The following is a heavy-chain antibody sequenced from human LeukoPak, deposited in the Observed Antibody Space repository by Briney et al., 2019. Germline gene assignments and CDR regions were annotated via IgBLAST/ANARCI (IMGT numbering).Heavy chain of an antibody. J-gene: IGHJ5*02. CDR3: ARGGYYGSGNDFRFDP. CDR1: GYSISSGYY. D-gene: IGHD3-10*01. CDR2: VFHSGIT. Sequence: SKTLSLTCSVSGYSISSGYYWGWIRQPPGKGLEWIGSVFHSGITYYKPSLKSRVTISVDTSKNQFSLKLNSVTAADTAVYYCARGGYYGSGNDFRFDPWGQGTLVTVSS. V-gene: IGHV4-38-2*02.